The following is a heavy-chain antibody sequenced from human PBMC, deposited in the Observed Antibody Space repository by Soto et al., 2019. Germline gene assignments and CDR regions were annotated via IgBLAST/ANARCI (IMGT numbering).Heavy chain of an antibody. V-gene: IGHV1-69*01. CDR3: ATMGQETTFYGSGSGFDMDV. D-gene: IGHD3-10*01. CDR1: GGTFSSYA. CDR2: IIPLFGTA. J-gene: IGHJ6*02. Sequence: QVQLVQSGAEVKKPGSSVKVSCKASGGTFSSYAISWVRQAPGQGLEWMGGIIPLFGTAKYEQKFQGRVTLTVDESTRTGYMELSSLRSEDTAVYYCATMGQETTFYGSGSGFDMDVWGQGTPVTVSS.